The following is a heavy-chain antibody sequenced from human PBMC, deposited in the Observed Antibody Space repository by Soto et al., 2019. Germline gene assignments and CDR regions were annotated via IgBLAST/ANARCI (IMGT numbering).Heavy chain of an antibody. Sequence: GGSLRLSCAASGFTFSSYSMNWVRQAPGKGLEWVSSISSSSSYIYYADSVKGRFTISRDNAKNSLYLQMNSLRAEDTAVYYCARVGYYGSGSYFGDYYYYYYMDVWGKGTTVTVSS. D-gene: IGHD3-10*01. CDR3: ARVGYYGSGSYFGDYYYYYYMDV. V-gene: IGHV3-21*01. J-gene: IGHJ6*03. CDR1: GFTFSSYS. CDR2: ISSSSSYI.